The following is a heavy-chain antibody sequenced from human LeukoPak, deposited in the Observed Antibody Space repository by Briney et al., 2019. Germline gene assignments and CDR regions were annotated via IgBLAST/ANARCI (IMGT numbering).Heavy chain of an antibody. CDR1: GFTFSSYA. D-gene: IGHD3-10*01. J-gene: IGHJ4*02. Sequence: GGSLRLSCAASGFTFSSYAMSWVRQAPGKGLEWVSVIGGSGGSTNYADSVKGRFTISRDNAKNTLYLQMNSLRAEDPAVYYCASKAGYYHGSGDYWGQGPLVTVPS. CDR2: IGGSGGST. V-gene: IGHV3-23*01. CDR3: ASKAGYYHGSGDY.